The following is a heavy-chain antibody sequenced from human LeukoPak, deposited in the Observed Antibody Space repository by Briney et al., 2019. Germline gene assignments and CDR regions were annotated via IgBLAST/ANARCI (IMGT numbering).Heavy chain of an antibody. V-gene: IGHV4-39*02. D-gene: IGHD3-9*01. CDR3: ARGRDYDILTGYHRWFDR. CDR1: GGSISSSSYY. J-gene: IGHJ5*02. CDR2: IYYSGST. Sequence: SETLSLTCTVSGGSISSSSYYWGWLRQPPGKGLEWIGSIYYSGSTYYHPSLKSRVTISVDTSKNHFSLKLSSVAAADTAVYYCARGRDYDILTGYHRWFDRWGQGTLVNVSS.